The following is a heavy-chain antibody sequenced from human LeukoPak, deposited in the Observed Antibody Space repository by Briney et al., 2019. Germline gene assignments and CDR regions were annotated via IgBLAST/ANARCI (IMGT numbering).Heavy chain of an antibody. CDR1: GFTFSSYS. Sequence: GGSLRLSCAASGFTFSSYSMNWVRQAPGKGLEWVSSISSSSSYIYYADSVKGRFTISRDNAKNSLYLQMNSLRAEDTAVYYCARDIRGSNYYDSSGLDYWGQGTLVTVSS. CDR3: ARDIRGSNYYDSSGLDY. J-gene: IGHJ4*02. CDR2: ISSSSSYI. V-gene: IGHV3-21*01. D-gene: IGHD3-22*01.